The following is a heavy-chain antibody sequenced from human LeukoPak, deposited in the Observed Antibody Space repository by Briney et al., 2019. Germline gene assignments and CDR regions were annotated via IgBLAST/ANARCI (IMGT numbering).Heavy chain of an antibody. CDR2: IYYSGST. J-gene: IGHJ4*02. CDR1: GGSISSGGYY. V-gene: IGHV4-61*08. D-gene: IGHD3-22*01. CDR3: ARGGGIGNYYDSSGYAGD. Sequence: PSETLSLTCTVSGGSISSGGYYWSWIRQPPGKGLEWIGYIYYSGSTNYNPSLKSRVTISVDTSKNQFSLKLSSVTAADTAVYYCARGGGIGNYYDSSGYAGDWGQGTLVTVSS.